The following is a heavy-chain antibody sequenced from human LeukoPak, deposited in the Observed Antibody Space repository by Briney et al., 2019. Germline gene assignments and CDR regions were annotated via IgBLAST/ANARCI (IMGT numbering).Heavy chain of an antibody. V-gene: IGHV3-74*01. CDR2: VGRDGSIT. CDR3: ARGGSPPEALGDTFDI. CDR1: GFTFSTYW. J-gene: IGHJ3*02. D-gene: IGHD1-26*01. Sequence: PGGSLRLSCAASGFTFSTYWMHWVRQAPGKGLVWVSRVGRDGSITRYADSVKGRFTISRDNAKNTLYLQMNSLRAEDTAVYYCARGGSPPEALGDTFDIWGQGTMVTVSS.